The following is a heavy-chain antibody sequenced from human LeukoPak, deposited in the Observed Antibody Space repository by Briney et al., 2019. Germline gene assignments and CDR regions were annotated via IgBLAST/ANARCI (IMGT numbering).Heavy chain of an antibody. CDR3: ARARGYYYYYYMDV. D-gene: IGHD6-25*01. J-gene: IGHJ6*03. CDR2: INHSGST. Sequence: SETLSLTCAVYGGSFSGYYWSWIRQPPGKGLEWIGEINHSGSTNYNPSLKSRVTISVDTSKNQFSLKLSSVTAADTAVYYCARARGYYYYYYMDVWGKGTTVTVSS. V-gene: IGHV4-34*01. CDR1: GGSFSGYY.